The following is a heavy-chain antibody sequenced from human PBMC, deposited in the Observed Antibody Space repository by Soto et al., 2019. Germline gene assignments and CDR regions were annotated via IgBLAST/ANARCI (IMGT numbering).Heavy chain of an antibody. CDR2: MYSGGNT. CDR3: ARQPYDSTGYYYGA. Sequence: QLQLQESGPGLVKPSETLSLTCTVSGGSFSSSTYYWGWIRQPPGKGLEWIGSMYSGGNTYYNPSLKRLVTVSVDTSKNHFSLKLTSVTAADTAMYYCARQPYDSTGYYYGAWGQGTLVTVSS. V-gene: IGHV4-39*01. D-gene: IGHD3-22*01. CDR1: GGSFSSSTYY. J-gene: IGHJ5*02.